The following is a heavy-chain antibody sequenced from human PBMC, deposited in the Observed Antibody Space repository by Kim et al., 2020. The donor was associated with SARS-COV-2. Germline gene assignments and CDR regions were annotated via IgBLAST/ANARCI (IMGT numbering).Heavy chain of an antibody. CDR1: GYTFTSYG. D-gene: IGHD3-3*01. CDR2: ISAYNGNT. Sequence: ASVKVSCKASGYTFTSYGISWVRQAPGQGLEWMGWISAYNGNTNYAQKLQGRVTMTTDTSTNTAYMELRSLRSDDTAVYYCARNDFWSGYYEGPDYWGQGTLVTVSS. J-gene: IGHJ4*02. CDR3: ARNDFWSGYYEGPDY. V-gene: IGHV1-18*01.